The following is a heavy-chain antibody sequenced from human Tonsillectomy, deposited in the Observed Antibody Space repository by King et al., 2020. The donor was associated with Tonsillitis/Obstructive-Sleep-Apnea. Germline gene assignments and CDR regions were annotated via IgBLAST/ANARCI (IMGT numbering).Heavy chain of an antibody. CDR3: ARNFGDPDY. D-gene: IGHD4-17*01. CDR1: GFTFEDFG. Sequence: VQLVESGGGVVRPGGSLRLSCAASGFTFEDFGMSWGRQAPGKGLEWVFDVYWNGVNTRYADSVKGRFTISRDNAKNSLYLQMNSLRAEDSAFYYCARNFGDPDYWGQGTLVTVSS. CDR2: VYWNGVNT. V-gene: IGHV3-20*04. J-gene: IGHJ4*02.